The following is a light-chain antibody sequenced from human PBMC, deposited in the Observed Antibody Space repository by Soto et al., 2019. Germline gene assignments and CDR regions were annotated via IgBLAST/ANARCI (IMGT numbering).Light chain of an antibody. Sequence: DIQMTQSPSTLSASVGDTVTVTCRASQSVSGWLAWYQQKPGEAPKLLIYDASALQSGVPSRFSGGGSGTDFTLTISSLQPEDFAVYYCQQSSTTPWTFGQGTKVDVK. CDR1: QSVSGW. J-gene: IGKJ1*01. V-gene: IGKV1-39*01. CDR3: QQSSTTPWT. CDR2: DAS.